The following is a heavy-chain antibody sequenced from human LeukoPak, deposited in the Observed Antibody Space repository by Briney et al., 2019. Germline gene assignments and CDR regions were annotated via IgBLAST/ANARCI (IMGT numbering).Heavy chain of an antibody. J-gene: IGHJ4*02. CDR1: GFTFSSYA. D-gene: IGHD6-19*01. CDR3: ARAYSGWYPYFDY. Sequence: QPGGSLRLSCAASGFTFSSYAMSWVRQAPGKGLEWVSVIYSGGSTYYADSVKGRFTISRDNSKNTLYLQMNSLRAEDTAVYYCARAYSGWYPYFDYWGQGTLVTVSS. CDR2: IYSGGST. V-gene: IGHV3-53*01.